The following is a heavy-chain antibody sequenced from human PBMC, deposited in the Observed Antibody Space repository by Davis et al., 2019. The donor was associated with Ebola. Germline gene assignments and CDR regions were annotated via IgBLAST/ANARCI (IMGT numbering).Heavy chain of an antibody. D-gene: IGHD6-13*01. Sequence: PSETLSLTCAVYGGSFSDYYWSWIRQPPGKGLEWIGEINRRGRAYYNPSLKSRVSMSIDTSKKHFSLDLRSVTATDTAIYYCARERRFSSWFDSWGQGTLITVSS. J-gene: IGHJ5*01. CDR2: INRRGRA. CDR1: GGSFSDYY. CDR3: ARERRFSSWFDS. V-gene: IGHV4-34*01.